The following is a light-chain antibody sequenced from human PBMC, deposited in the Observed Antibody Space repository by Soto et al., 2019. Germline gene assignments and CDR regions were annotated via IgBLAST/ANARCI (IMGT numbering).Light chain of an antibody. V-gene: IGKV3-11*01. CDR2: DAS. J-gene: IGKJ2*01. CDR3: QQRSNCPPYT. Sequence: ETVLTQSPATLSLSPGERATLSCRASQSVHTYLAWYQQKAGQAPRLLIYDASNRATGIPARFSGSGSGTAFTLTISSLEPDDGAVYYCQQRSNCPPYTFGQGTKLEIK. CDR1: QSVHTY.